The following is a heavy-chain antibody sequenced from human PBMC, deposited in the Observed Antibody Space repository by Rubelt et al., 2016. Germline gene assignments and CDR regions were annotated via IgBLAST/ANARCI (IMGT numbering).Heavy chain of an antibody. CDR3: VRDRAPSGSANYYGWYLDF. V-gene: IGHV3-7*03. J-gene: IGHJ4*02. Sequence: EVQLVESGGGLVQPGGSLRLACGASGFSLSNFWMGWVRQAPGKGLEWVASIKEDGSEKKYVDSVKGRFVISRDNAKNSVHLQMNSLSPEDTAVYYCVRDRAPSGSANYYGWYLDFWGQGTQVTVFS. CDR2: IKEDGSEK. D-gene: IGHD3-10*01. CDR1: GFSLSNFW.